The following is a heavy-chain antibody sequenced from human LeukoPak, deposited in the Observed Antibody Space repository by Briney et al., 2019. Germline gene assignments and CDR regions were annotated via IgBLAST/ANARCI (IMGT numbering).Heavy chain of an antibody. CDR2: ISSSGSTI. CDR1: GFTFSSYE. J-gene: IGHJ6*02. CDR3: ASPIDGSGYSQHYYYGMDV. D-gene: IGHD3-22*01. Sequence: GGSLRLSCAASGFTFSSYEMNWVRQAPGKGLEWVSYISSSGSTIYYADSVKGRFTISRDNAKNSLYLQMNSLRAEDTAVYYCASPIDGSGYSQHYYYGMDVWGQGTTVTVPS. V-gene: IGHV3-48*03.